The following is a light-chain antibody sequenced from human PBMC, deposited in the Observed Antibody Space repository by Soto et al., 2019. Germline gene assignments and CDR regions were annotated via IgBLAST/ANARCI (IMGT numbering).Light chain of an antibody. CDR3: QQVNVYPST. V-gene: IGKV1-9*01. Sequence: DIQMSQAPSSLSASVVDRVTITCRASEGISSYLGLYQQKPGKAPNLLIYDASTLHSGVPSRFSGGGSGTDFTLTISSLQAEDFATYYCQQVNVYPSTFGGGTKVDIK. J-gene: IGKJ4*01. CDR1: EGISSY. CDR2: DAS.